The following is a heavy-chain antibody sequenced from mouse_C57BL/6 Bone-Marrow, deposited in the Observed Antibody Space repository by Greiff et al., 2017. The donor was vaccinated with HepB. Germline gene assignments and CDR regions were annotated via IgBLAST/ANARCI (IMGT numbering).Heavy chain of an antibody. V-gene: IGHV14-4*01. J-gene: IGHJ2*01. CDR1: GFNIKDDY. CDR2: IDPENGDT. CDR3: TTGLYYGNYDFDY. D-gene: IGHD2-1*01. Sequence: EVQLQQSGAELVRPGASVKLSCTASGFNIKDDYMHWVKQRPEQGLEWIGWIDPENGDTEYASKFQGKATITADTSSNTAYLQLSSLTSEDTAVYYCTTGLYYGNYDFDYWGQGTTLTVSS.